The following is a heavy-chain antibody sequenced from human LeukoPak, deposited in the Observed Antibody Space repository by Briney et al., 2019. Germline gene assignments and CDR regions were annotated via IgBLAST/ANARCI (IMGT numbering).Heavy chain of an antibody. Sequence: GGSLRLSCAASGFTFSGSAMHWVRQASGKGLEWVGRIRSKANSYATAYAASVKGRFTISRDDSKNTAYLQMNSLKTEDTAVYHCTRAYDDYGDYGGDYWGQGTLVTVSS. CDR2: IRSKANSYAT. V-gene: IGHV3-73*01. D-gene: IGHD4-17*01. CDR3: TRAYDDYGDYGGDY. CDR1: GFTFSGSA. J-gene: IGHJ4*02.